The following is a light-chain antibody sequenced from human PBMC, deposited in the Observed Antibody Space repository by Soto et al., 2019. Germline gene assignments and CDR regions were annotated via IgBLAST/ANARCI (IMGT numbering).Light chain of an antibody. CDR3: KQYDTYWT. V-gene: IGKV1-5*03. CDR2: KAS. Sequence: DIQMTQSPSTLSASVGDRVIITCRASESISNWLAWYQQKPGKAPNLLIYKASSFTSGVPLRFSGSGSGTEFTLTINSVQTDDFATYYCKQYDTYWTFGQGTKVDI. J-gene: IGKJ1*01. CDR1: ESISNW.